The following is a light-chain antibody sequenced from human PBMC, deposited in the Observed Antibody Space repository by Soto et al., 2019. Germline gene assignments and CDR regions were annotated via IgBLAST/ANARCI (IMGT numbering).Light chain of an antibody. CDR3: QQSFSPLLT. Sequence: DIQMTQSPSSVSASVGDRVTITCRASQTLNNYLTWFQQKPGKAPKVLIYAASTLQSGVPSRFSGSGSGAELTLTTSSLQPEDFATYYCQQSFSPLLTFGEGTKVEIK. J-gene: IGKJ4*01. V-gene: IGKV1-39*01. CDR2: AAS. CDR1: QTLNNY.